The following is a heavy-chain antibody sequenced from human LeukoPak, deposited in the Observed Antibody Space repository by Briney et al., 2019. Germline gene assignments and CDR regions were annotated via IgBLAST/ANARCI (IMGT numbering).Heavy chain of an antibody. CDR2: ISGSGGST. J-gene: IGHJ4*01. V-gene: IGHV3-23*01. CDR3: AKPDEITIFGVVISAWDY. D-gene: IGHD3-3*01. CDR1: GFTFSSYA. Sequence: GGSLRLSCAASGFTFSSYAMSWVRQAPGKGLEWVSAISGSGGSTYYADSVKGRFTSSRDNSKNTLYLQMHSLSAEATAVYSCAKPDEITIFGVVISAWDYWGPGTLATVSS.